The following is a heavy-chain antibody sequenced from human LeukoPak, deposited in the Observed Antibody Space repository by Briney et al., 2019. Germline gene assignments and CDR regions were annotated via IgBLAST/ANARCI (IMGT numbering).Heavy chain of an antibody. CDR1: GFTYSSYD. CDR3: VARPSYYDSSGYYDY. J-gene: IGHJ4*02. D-gene: IGHD3-22*01. CDR2: IGTAGDT. V-gene: IGHV3-13*01. Sequence: PGGSLRLSCAASGFTYSSYDMHWVRQATGKGLEWVSAIGTAGDTYYPGSVKGRFTISRENAKNSLYLQMNSLRAGDTAVYYCVARPSYYDSSGYYDYWGQGTLVTVSS.